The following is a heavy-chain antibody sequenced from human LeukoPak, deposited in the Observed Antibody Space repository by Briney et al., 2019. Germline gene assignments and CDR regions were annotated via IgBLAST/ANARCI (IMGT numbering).Heavy chain of an antibody. CDR3: AREGNYEATDY. D-gene: IGHD3-3*01. CDR1: GFTFSDYF. J-gene: IGHJ4*02. Sequence: GGSLRLSCAASGFTFSDYFTTWIRQAPGKGLEWVSYISFSGTSIYYADSVRGRFTISRDNAKNSLFLQMNSLRAEDTAVYYCAREGNYEATDYWGQGTLVTVSS. CDR2: ISFSGTSI. V-gene: IGHV3-11*01.